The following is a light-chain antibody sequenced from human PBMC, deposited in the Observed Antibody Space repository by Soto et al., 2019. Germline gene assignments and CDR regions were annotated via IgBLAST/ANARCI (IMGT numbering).Light chain of an antibody. J-gene: IGKJ1*01. Sequence: EVVLTQSPGTLSLSPGERATLSCRASQSVSNNYLAWYQQKPGQAPRLLIYGASTRATDVPDRFSGSGSGTEFTLTISRLEPEDFVVFYCHQYSSSPRTFGQGTRVEVK. CDR2: GAS. V-gene: IGKV3-20*01. CDR3: HQYSSSPRT. CDR1: QSVSNNY.